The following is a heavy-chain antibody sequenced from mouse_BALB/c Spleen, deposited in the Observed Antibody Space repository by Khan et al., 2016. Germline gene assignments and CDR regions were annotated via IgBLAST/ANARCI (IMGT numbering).Heavy chain of an antibody. Sequence: VQLQQSGPELVKPGASVKMSCKASGYTFTSYVMHWVKQKPGQGLEWIGYINPYNDGTKYNEKFKGKATLTSAKSSSTAYMELSSLTSEDSAVYYCARKGDYYGSSWYFDVWGAGTTVTVSS. CDR1: GYTFTSYV. CDR3: ARKGDYYGSSWYFDV. J-gene: IGHJ1*01. V-gene: IGHV1S136*01. CDR2: INPYNDGT. D-gene: IGHD1-1*01.